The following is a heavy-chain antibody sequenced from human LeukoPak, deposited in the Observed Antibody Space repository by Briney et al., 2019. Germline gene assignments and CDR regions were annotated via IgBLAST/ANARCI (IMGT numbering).Heavy chain of an antibody. CDR1: GFTFSGSA. CDR2: IRSKANSYAT. D-gene: IGHD1-26*01. CDR3: TSDSGSYSSHYFDY. V-gene: IGHV3-73*01. Sequence: GGSLRLSCAASGFTFSGSAMHWVRQASGKGLEWVGRIRSKANSYATAHAASVKGRFTISRDDSKNTAYLQMNSLKTEDTAVYYCTSDSGSYSSHYFDYWGQGTLVTVSS. J-gene: IGHJ4*02.